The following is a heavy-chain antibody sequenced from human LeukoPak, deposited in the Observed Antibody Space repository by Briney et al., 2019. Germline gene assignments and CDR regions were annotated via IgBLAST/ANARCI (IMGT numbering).Heavy chain of an antibody. CDR2: INHSGST. J-gene: IGHJ4*02. D-gene: IGHD6-19*01. V-gene: IGHV4-4*02. Sequence: PSGTLSLTCAVSGGSSSSSNWWNWIRQPPEKGLEWIGEINHSGSTNYNPSLKSRVTISVDTSKNQFFLKLSSVTAADTAVYYCARGLALDYWGQGTLVTVSS. CDR1: GGSSSSSNW. CDR3: ARGLALDY.